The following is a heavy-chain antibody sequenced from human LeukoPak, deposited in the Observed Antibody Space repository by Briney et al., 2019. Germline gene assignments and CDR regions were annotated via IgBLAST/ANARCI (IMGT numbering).Heavy chain of an antibody. CDR2: IYYSGSS. J-gene: IGHJ3*02. CDR3: ARSHAASLDAFDI. Sequence: KPSETLSLTCAVSGGSISSAGYYWSWIRQHPGKGLEWIGYIYYSGSSFYNPSLKSRVSISVDSSKIQFSLEVSSVTAADTAVYYCARSHAASLDAFDIWGQGTLVTVSS. D-gene: IGHD6-6*01. CDR1: GGSISSAGYY. V-gene: IGHV4-31*11.